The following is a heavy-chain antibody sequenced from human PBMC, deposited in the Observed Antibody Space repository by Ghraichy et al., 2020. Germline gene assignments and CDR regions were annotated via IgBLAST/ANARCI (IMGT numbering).Heavy chain of an antibody. D-gene: IGHD3-10*01. V-gene: IGHV4-39*01. CDR2: IYYSGST. CDR1: GGSIISSSYY. J-gene: IGHJ4*02. CDR3: ARRQPPYYYGSGSYYKSGYFDY. Sequence: ESLNISCTVSGGSIISSSYYWGWIRQPPGKGLEWIGSIYYSGSTYYNPSLKSRVTISVDTSKNQFSLKLSSVTAADTAVYYCARRQPPYYYGSGSYYKSGYFDYWGQGTLVTVSS.